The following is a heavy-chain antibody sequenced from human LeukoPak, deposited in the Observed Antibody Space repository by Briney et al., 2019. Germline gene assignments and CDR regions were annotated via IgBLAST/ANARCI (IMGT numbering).Heavy chain of an antibody. CDR1: GLTVSNNY. Sequence: GGSLRLSCVVSGLTVSNNYMSWVRQAPGKRLEWVSVIYSDGTTRNADSVKGRFTISRDNSKNTVYLQSDSLRDGDTAVYYCARDKDARGQGILVTVAS. CDR3: ARDKDA. J-gene: IGHJ5*02. CDR2: IYSDGTT. V-gene: IGHV3-66*01.